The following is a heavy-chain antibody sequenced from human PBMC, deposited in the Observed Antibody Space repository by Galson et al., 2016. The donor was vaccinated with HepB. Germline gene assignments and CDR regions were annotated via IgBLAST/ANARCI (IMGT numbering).Heavy chain of an antibody. CDR1: GYTFTSYV. J-gene: IGHJ6*02. V-gene: IGHV1-3*01. CDR2: INAGNGNT. CDR3: AGESGYCSSTSCYAYYYYYGMDV. D-gene: IGHD2-2*01. Sequence: SVKVSCKASGYTFTSYVMHWVRQGPGQRLEWMGWINAGNGNTKYSQKFQGRVAITRDTSASTAYMELSSLRSEDTAVYYCAGESGYCSSTSCYAYYYYYGMDVWGQGTTVTVSS.